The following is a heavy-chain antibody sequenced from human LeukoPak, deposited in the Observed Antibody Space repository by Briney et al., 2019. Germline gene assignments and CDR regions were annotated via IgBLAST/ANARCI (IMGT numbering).Heavy chain of an antibody. CDR1: GFTFDDYA. CDR2: ISWNSGSI. Sequence: PGGSLRLSCAASGFTFDDYAMHWVRQAPGKGLEWVSGISWNSGSIGYADSVKGRFTISRDNAKNSLYLQMNSLRAEDTAVYYCARVGIAVAGKFDPWGQGTLVTVSS. CDR3: ARVGIAVAGKFDP. J-gene: IGHJ5*02. V-gene: IGHV3-9*01. D-gene: IGHD6-19*01.